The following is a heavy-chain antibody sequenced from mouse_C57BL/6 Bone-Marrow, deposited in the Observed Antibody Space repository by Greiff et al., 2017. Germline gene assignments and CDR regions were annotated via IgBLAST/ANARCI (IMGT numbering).Heavy chain of an antibody. CDR1: GFSFNTYA. D-gene: IGHD1-1*01. CDR2: IRSKSNNYAT. J-gene: IGHJ4*01. CDR3: VTYGSGAMDY. Sequence: EVQLQESGGGLVQPKGSLKLSCAASGFSFNTYAMNWVRQAPGKGLEWVARIRSKSNNYATYYADSVKDRFTISRDDSESMLYLQMSNLKTEDTAVYYCVTYGSGAMDYWGQGTSVTVSS. V-gene: IGHV10-1*01.